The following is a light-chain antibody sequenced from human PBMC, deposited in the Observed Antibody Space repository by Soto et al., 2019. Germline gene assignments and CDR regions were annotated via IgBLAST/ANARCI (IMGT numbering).Light chain of an antibody. CDR1: QSISSY. CDR2: AAS. V-gene: IGKV1-39*01. J-gene: IGKJ1*01. Sequence: DIQMTQSPSSLSASVGDRVTITCRASQSISSYLNWYQQKPGKAPKLLIYAASSLQSGVPSRFSCSGSWTDFTLTINSLQPEDFATYYCQQSYSAPRTFGQGTKVEIK. CDR3: QQSYSAPRT.